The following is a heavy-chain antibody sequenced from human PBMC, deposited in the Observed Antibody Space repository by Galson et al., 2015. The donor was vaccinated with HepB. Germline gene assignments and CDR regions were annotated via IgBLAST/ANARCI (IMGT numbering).Heavy chain of an antibody. CDR3: AKDLGGIAARGYYYGMDV. CDR2: INPTGGST. CDR1: GYTFTRYY. V-gene: IGHV1-46*01. J-gene: IGHJ6*02. Sequence: SVKVSCKTSGYTFTRYYMHWVRQAPGQGLEWMAIINPTGGSTIYAQIFQDRVTVSTDTSTSTVYMELSSLRFEDTAVYCCAKDLGGIAARGYYYGMDVWGQGTPVTVSS. D-gene: IGHD6-6*01.